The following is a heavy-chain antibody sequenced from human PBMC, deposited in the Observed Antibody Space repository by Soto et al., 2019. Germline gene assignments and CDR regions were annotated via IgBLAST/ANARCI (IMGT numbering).Heavy chain of an antibody. CDR2: LYSGGNT. D-gene: IGHD3-3*01. V-gene: IGHV3-66*01. Sequence: EVQLVESGGGLVQPGGSLRLSCAASGLTVSSSYMSWVRQAPGKGLEWVSILYSGGNTYYADSVKGRFIISRDNSKNTLYLQMNSLRAEDTAVYYCARAGLRFLEWYVGYCDMDVWGQGTSVTVS. CDR1: GLTVSSSY. CDR3: ARAGLRFLEWYVGYCDMDV. J-gene: IGHJ6*02.